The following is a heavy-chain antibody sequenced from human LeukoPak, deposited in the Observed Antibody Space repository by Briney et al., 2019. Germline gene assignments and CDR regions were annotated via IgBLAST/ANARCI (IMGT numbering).Heavy chain of an antibody. V-gene: IGHV4-39*01. D-gene: IGHD3/OR15-3a*01. CDR3: AIQSWTIPGWFDP. CDR2: IYYSGST. CDR1: GGSISGSSYY. J-gene: IGHJ5*02. Sequence: SETLSLTCTVSGGSISGSSYYWGWIRQPPGKGLEWIGSIYYSGSTYYNPSLKSRFTISVDTSKNQFSLKLSSVTAADTAVYYCAIQSWTIPGWFDPWGQGTLVTVSS.